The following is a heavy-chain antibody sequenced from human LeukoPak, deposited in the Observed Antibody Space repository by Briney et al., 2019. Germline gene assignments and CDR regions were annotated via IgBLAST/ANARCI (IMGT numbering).Heavy chain of an antibody. D-gene: IGHD5-18*01. CDR2: IYYSGST. V-gene: IGHV4-39*01. CDR1: GGSITSSSYH. Sequence: PSETLSLTCTVYGGSITSSSYHWGWIRQPPGKGLEWIGSIYYSGSTYYNPSLKSRVTISVDTSKNQFSLKLSSVTAADTAVYYCARHVDTAMVPYYFDYWGQGTLVTVSS. J-gene: IGHJ4*02. CDR3: ARHVDTAMVPYYFDY.